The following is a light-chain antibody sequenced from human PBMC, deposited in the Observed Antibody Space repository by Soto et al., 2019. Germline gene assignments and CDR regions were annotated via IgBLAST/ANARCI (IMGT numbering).Light chain of an antibody. V-gene: IGLV2-8*01. Sequence: QSLLTQPPSASWSPGQSVAISCTGTSSDVGGYNYVSLYQQHPGKAPKLMIYEVNKRPSGVPDRFSGSKSGNTASLTVSGLQAEDEADYYCSSYAGSSNVFGTGTKVTVL. CDR3: SSYAGSSNV. J-gene: IGLJ1*01. CDR2: EVN. CDR1: SSDVGGYNY.